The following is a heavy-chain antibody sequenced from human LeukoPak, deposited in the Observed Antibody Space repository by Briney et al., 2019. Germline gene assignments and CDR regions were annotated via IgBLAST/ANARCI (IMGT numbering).Heavy chain of an antibody. V-gene: IGHV4-4*07. CDR2: IYPSGNT. Sequence: SETLSLTCTVSGGSISSYYWSWIRQPAGKGLEWIGRIYPSGNTNYNPSLKSRATISLDTSKNQFSLNLKSVTAADTAMYYCARDGVVTMELDFWGQGTLVTVSS. J-gene: IGHJ4*02. D-gene: IGHD3-10*01. CDR1: GGSISSYY. CDR3: ARDGVVTMELDF.